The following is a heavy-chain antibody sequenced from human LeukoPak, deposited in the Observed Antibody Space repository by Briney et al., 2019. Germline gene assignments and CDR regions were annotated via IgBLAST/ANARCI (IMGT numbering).Heavy chain of an antibody. Sequence: GGSLRLSCAASRFPFHNYWMTWVRQAPGKGLEWVANIDQDENEKYYLDSVKGRFTISRDNAETSLYLQMTSLRVEDTAIYYCARGLYGSGRRSLMAHWGPGTLVAVSS. CDR3: ARGLYGSGRRSLMAH. CDR2: IDQDENEK. CDR1: RFPFHNYW. V-gene: IGHV3-7*01. D-gene: IGHD3-10*01. J-gene: IGHJ4*02.